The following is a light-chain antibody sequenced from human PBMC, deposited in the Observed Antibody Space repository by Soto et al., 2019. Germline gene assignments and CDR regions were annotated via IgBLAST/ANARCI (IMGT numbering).Light chain of an antibody. CDR2: GAS. CDR3: QQYNDWPPFT. J-gene: IGKJ2*01. CDR1: QSVTTN. Sequence: EIVMSQSPATLSVSPGERVTFSCRASQSVTTNLAWYQQKPGQAPRLLIYGASIRATAIPARFSGSGSGTEFTLTISSLQSEDFAVYYRQQYNDWPPFTFGQGTKLEIK. V-gene: IGKV3-15*01.